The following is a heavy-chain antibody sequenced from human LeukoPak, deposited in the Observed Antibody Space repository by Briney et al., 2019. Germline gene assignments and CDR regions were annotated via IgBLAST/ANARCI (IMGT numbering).Heavy chain of an antibody. CDR1: GFTFSSYW. Sequence: GGSLRLSCAASGFTFSSYWMSWVRQAPGKGLEWVSAISGSGGSTYYADSVKGRFTISRDNSKNTLYLQMNSLRAEDTAVYYCAPQRRYYYDSSGTAGSYFDYWGQGTLVTVSS. CDR2: ISGSGGST. V-gene: IGHV3-23*01. D-gene: IGHD3-22*01. J-gene: IGHJ4*02. CDR3: APQRRYYYDSSGTAGSYFDY.